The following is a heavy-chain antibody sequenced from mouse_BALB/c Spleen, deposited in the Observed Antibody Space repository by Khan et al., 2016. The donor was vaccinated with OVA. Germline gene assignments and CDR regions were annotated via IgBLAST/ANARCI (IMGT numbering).Heavy chain of an antibody. CDR3: ARAYYRYDGYYAMDY. J-gene: IGHJ4*01. D-gene: IGHD2-14*01. Sequence: QVQLKESGPGLVAPSQSLSITCTVSGFSLSRYNIHWVRQPPGKGLEWLGMIWGGGGTDYNSTLKSRLSISKDNSKSQIILKMNSLQTDDSAMYCCARAYYRYDGYYAMDYWGQGTSVTVSS. CDR2: IWGGGGT. V-gene: IGHV2-6-4*01. CDR1: GFSLSRYN.